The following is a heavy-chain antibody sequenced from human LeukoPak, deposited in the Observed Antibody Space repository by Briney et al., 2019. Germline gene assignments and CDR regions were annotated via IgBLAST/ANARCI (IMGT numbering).Heavy chain of an antibody. CDR2: ISGSGGST. V-gene: IGHV3-23*01. CDR1: GFTFSSYA. Sequence: GGSLRLSCAASGFTFSSYAMRWVRQAPGKGLEWVSTISGSGGSTYYADSVKGRFTISRDNSKNTLYLQLNSLTAEDTAAYYCARGDRDPFDYWGQGTLVTASS. J-gene: IGHJ4*02. CDR3: ARGDRDPFDY. D-gene: IGHD2-21*02.